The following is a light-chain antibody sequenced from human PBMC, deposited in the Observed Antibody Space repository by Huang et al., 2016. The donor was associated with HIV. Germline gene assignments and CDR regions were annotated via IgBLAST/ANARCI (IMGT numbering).Light chain of an antibody. V-gene: IGKV3-20*01. Sequence: EIILTQSPGTLALSPGESAALSCWASQNITNNFLAWDQQRSGQAPRLLIYGASSRAIGVPDRFRGSGSATDFTLTISRLEPQDSAVYYCQQYLTSPLTFGGGTNMEIK. CDR3: QQYLTSPLT. J-gene: IGKJ4*01. CDR2: GAS. CDR1: QNITNNF.